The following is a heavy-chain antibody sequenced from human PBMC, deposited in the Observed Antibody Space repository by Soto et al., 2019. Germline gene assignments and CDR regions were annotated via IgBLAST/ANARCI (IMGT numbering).Heavy chain of an antibody. CDR3: AGDSSSSSGMDV. CDR2: VYTSGGT. V-gene: IGHV4-4*07. J-gene: IGHJ6*02. CDR1: GGSISIHY. Sequence: SETLSLTCTVSGGSISIHYWSWVRQPAGKGPEWIGRVYTSGGTNYNPSLRGRVTMSVDTSKNQFSLRLSSVTDADTAVYYCAGDSSSSSGMDVWGRGTTVTVSS. D-gene: IGHD6-6*01.